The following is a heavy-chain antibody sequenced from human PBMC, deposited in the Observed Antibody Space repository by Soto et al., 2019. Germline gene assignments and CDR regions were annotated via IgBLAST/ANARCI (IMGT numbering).Heavy chain of an antibody. Sequence: QLQLQESGSGLVKPSQTLSLTCAVSGGSISSGGYSWSWIRQPPGKGLEWIGYIYHSGSTYYNPSLKSRVTISVDRSKNQFSLKLSSVTAADTAVYYCARENNVLPGGYFDYWGQGTLLTVSS. CDR2: IYHSGST. CDR3: ARENNVLPGGYFDY. J-gene: IGHJ4*02. CDR1: GGSISSGGYS. V-gene: IGHV4-30-2*01. D-gene: IGHD3-10*01.